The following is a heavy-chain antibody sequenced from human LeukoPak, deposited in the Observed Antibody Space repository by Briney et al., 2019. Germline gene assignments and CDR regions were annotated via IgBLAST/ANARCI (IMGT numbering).Heavy chain of an antibody. D-gene: IGHD3-9*01. CDR2: IYYSGST. CDR1: GGSISSYY. V-gene: IGHV4-59*06. J-gene: IGHJ6*02. CDR3: ARGSNDWSYYYYGMDV. Sequence: SETLSLTCTVSGGSISSYYWSWIRQPPGKGLEWIGYIYYSGSTYYNPSLKSRVTISVDTSKNQFSLKLSSVTAADTAVYYCARGSNDWSYYYYGMDVWGQGTTVTVSS.